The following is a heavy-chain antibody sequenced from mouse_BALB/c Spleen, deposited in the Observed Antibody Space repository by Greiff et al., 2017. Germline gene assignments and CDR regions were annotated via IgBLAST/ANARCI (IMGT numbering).Heavy chain of an antibody. V-gene: IGHV5-6-5*01. J-gene: IGHJ2*01. CDR3: ARGDGNHLFDY. D-gene: IGHD2-1*01. CDR2: ISSGGST. Sequence: DVKLVESGGGLVKPGGSLKLSCAASGFTFSSYAMSWVRQTPEKRLEWVASISSGGSTYYPDSVKGRFTISRDNARNILYLQMSSLRSEDTAMYYCARGDGNHLFDYWGQGTTLTVSS. CDR1: GFTFSSYA.